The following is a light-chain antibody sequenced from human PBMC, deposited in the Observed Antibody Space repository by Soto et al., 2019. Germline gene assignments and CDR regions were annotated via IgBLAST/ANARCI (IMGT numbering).Light chain of an antibody. CDR1: QSVSSN. CDR3: QQYNVWPLT. V-gene: IGKV3-15*01. Sequence: EIVMTQSPATLSVSPGERATLSCRASQSVSSNLAWYQQKPGQTPKLLIYVASTRATGIPARFSGSGSGIEFTLPISSLQSEDFAVYYCQQYNVWPLTFGGGTKVEFK. J-gene: IGKJ4*01. CDR2: VAS.